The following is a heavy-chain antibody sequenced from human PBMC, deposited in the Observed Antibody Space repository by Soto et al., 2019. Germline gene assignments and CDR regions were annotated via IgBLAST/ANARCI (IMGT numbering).Heavy chain of an antibody. V-gene: IGHV4-59*12. CDR2: INYSGST. CDR3: AREDHDYGSGSLDY. J-gene: IGHJ4*02. D-gene: IGHD3-10*01. CDR1: GDSISTFY. Sequence: SETLSLTCTVSGDSISTFYWSWLRQPPGKGLEWIGCINYSGSTTYNPSLGSRVTISVDRSRNQFSLQLTSVTAADTAVYYCAREDHDYGSGSLDYWGQGILVTVSS.